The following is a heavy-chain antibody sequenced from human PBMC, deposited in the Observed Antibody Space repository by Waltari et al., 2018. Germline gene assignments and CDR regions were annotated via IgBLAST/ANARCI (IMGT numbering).Heavy chain of an antibody. D-gene: IGHD3-3*01. CDR3: GRRDDFWSGYAMDV. J-gene: IGHJ6*03. V-gene: IGHV3-48*01. CDR2: ISNSSSTI. Sequence: EVQLVESGGGLVQPGGSLRLACAASGFTFSSYSMNWVRQAPRKGREWVSYISNSSSTIYYADYVKGAFTISREKAKTPLYLQKNSLRAEEPAVYYCGRRDDFWSGYAMDVWGKGTTVTVSS. CDR1: GFTFSSYS.